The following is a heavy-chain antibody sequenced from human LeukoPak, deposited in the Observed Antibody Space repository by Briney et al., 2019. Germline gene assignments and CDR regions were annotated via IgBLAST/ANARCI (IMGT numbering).Heavy chain of an antibody. CDR2: IIPILGIA. D-gene: IGHD6-13*01. J-gene: IGHJ4*02. CDR1: GGTFSGYA. CDR3: ARASGYSSSWYGI. V-gene: IGHV1-69*04. Sequence: ASVKVSCKASGGTFSGYAISWVRQAPGQGLEWMGRIIPILGIADYAQKFQGRVTITADKSTSTAYMELSSLRSEDTAVYYCARASGYSSSWYGIWGQGTLVTVSS.